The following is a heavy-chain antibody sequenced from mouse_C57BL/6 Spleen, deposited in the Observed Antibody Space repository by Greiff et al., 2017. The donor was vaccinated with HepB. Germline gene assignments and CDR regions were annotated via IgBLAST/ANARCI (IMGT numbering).Heavy chain of an antibody. D-gene: IGHD1-1*01. CDR3: ASITTVVATETY. J-gene: IGHJ3*01. CDR1: GYTFTSYW. CDR2: IYPGSGST. Sequence: VQLQQSGAELVKPGASVKMSCKASGYTFTSYWITWVKQRPGQGLEWIGDIYPGSGSTNYNEKFKCKATLTVDTSSSTAYMQLSSLTSEDSAVYYFASITTVVATETYWGQGTLVTVSA. V-gene: IGHV1-55*01.